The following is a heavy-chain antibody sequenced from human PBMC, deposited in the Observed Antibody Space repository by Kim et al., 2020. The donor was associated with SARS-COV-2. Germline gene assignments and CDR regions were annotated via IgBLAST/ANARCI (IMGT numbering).Heavy chain of an antibody. V-gene: IGHV3-7*05. D-gene: IGHD4-17*01. J-gene: IGHJ4*02. CDR1: GFSFATSW. Sequence: GGSLRLSWAASGFSFATSWMTWVRQAPGKGLEWVARIRKEGRDKYYVDSVKGRFIISRDNARNSVFLQMNSLRAEDTAIYYCASIDYGDSYWGQGTLVTVSS. CDR3: ASIDYGDSY. CDR2: IRKEGRDK.